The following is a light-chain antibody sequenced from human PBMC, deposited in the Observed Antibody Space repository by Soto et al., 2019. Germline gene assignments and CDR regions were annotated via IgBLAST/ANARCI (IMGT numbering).Light chain of an antibody. CDR3: QQFGNWWT. V-gene: IGKV3-15*01. Sequence: EVVMTQSPATLSASPGQRVARSCRASNSIDINLAWYQQKPGQAPRLVIYRASTRATGIPARFSGSGSGTEFTRTISSLQSEDFAIYYCQQFGNWWTFGQGTKVEIK. J-gene: IGKJ1*01. CDR1: NSIDIN. CDR2: RAS.